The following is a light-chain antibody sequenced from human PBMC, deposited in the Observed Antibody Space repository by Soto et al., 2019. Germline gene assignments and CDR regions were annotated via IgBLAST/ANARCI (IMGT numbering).Light chain of an antibody. CDR1: QGISSS. V-gene: IGKV1-13*02. Sequence: AIQLTQSPSSLSASVGDRVTITCRASQGISSSLAWYQQKLGKAPSLLIYDASSLESGVPSRFSGSGSGTDFTLTISSLQPEDFATYYCQQSNSYPQTFGGGTKVEIK. CDR2: DAS. CDR3: QQSNSYPQT. J-gene: IGKJ4*01.